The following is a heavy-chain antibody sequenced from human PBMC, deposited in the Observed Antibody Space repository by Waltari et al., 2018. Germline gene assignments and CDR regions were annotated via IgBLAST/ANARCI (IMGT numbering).Heavy chain of an antibody. CDR1: GFTFSSYS. J-gene: IGHJ2*01. CDR2: ISSSSTI. CDR3: ARGGYGDYAWYFDL. Sequence: EVQLVESGGGLVQPGGSLRLSCTASGFTFSSYSMNWVRQAPGKGLEWVSYISSSSTIYYADSVKGRFTISRDNAKNSLYLQMNSLRAEDTAVYYCARGGYGDYAWYFDLWGRGTLVTVSS. D-gene: IGHD4-17*01. V-gene: IGHV3-48*04.